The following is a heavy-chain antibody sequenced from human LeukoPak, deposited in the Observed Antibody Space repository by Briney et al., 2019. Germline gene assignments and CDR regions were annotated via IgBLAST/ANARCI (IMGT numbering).Heavy chain of an antibody. Sequence: PSQTLSLTCAISGDSVSSNSGAWNWIRQSPSRGLEWLGRTYYRSKWYNEYAESVKSRINIKPDTSRNQFSLQLNSVTPEDTAVYYRVRDQAGLDYWGQGTLVTVSS. CDR3: VRDQAGLDY. CDR2: TYYRSKWYN. J-gene: IGHJ4*02. CDR1: GDSVSSNSGA. D-gene: IGHD6-13*01. V-gene: IGHV6-1*01.